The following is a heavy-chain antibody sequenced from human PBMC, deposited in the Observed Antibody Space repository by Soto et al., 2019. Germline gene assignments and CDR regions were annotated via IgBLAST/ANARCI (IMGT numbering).Heavy chain of an antibody. D-gene: IGHD4-4*01. V-gene: IGHV3-53*01. CDR2: IYSGGGT. CDR3: ARNGWGMATVGM. J-gene: IGHJ4*02. CDR1: GFTVSNNY. Sequence: EVQLVESGGGSVQPGGSLRLSCAASGFTVSNNYMNWFRLAPGKGLEWVSLIYSGGGTYYADSVKGRFTISRDNSKNTLYLQMNSLRAEDTAVYYCARNGWGMATVGMWGPGTLVTVSS.